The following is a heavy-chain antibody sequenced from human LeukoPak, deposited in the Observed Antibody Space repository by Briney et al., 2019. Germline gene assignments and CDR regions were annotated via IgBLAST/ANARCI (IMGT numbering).Heavy chain of an antibody. V-gene: IGHV3-74*01. D-gene: IGHD1-26*01. Sequence: GGSLRLSCAASGFTFNSCAMSWFRQAPGKGLVWVSRIDSAGSRTSYADSVKGRFTISRDNAKNTLYLQMNSLRAEDTAVYYCARDLYSGDCPDYWGQGTQVTVSS. CDR3: ARDLYSGDCPDY. J-gene: IGHJ4*02. CDR1: GFTFNSCA. CDR2: IDSAGSRT.